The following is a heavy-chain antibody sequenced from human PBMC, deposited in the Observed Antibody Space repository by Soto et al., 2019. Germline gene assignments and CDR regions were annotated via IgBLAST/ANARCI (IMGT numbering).Heavy chain of an antibody. D-gene: IGHD2-2*01. V-gene: IGHV3-15*01. CDR3: RTIVVVPAAPYYFDY. J-gene: IGHJ4*02. Sequence: GGSLRLSCAASGFTFSNAWMSWVRQAPGKGLEWVGRIKSKTDGGTTDYAAPAKGRFTISRDDSKNTLYLQMNSLKTEYTAVYYCRTIVVVPAAPYYFDYWGQGTLVTVSS. CDR1: GFTFSNAW. CDR2: IKSKTDGGTT.